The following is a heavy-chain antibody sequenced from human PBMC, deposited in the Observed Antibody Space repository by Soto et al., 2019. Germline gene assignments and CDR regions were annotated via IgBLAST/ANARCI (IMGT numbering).Heavy chain of an antibody. CDR2: IHSSGSI. D-gene: IGHD3-22*01. CDR3: ARDLDGLHDDTSGPFPRPG. J-gene: IGHJ1*01. V-gene: IGHV4-30-4*01. Sequence: PSETLSLTCTVSGGSISSDDYYWSWLRQAPGRGLAWIGYIHSSGSIYYNPSLKSRATMSIDTAGNQFSLKVSSVTVADTAVYYCARDLDGLHDDTSGPFPRPGWGQGTLVTVSS. CDR1: GGSISSDDYY.